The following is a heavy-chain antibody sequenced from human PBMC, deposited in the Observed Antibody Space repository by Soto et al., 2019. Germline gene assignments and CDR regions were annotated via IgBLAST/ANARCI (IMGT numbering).Heavy chain of an antibody. D-gene: IGHD3-3*01. J-gene: IGHJ6*02. V-gene: IGHV1-69*01. CDR1: GGTFSNYA. Sequence: QVQLVQSGAEVKKPGSSVKVSCRASGGTFSNYAISWVRQAPGQGLEWMGGIVPAFGTTNYAQNLQGRITITSDDSTTTVYMDLSSLRSEVTAVYYCARGATRFGVAVYTYYEMEVWGQGATVTVS. CDR3: ARGATRFGVAVYTYYEMEV. CDR2: IVPAFGTT.